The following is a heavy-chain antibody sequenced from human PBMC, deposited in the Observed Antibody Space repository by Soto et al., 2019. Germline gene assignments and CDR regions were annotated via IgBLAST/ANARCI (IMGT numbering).Heavy chain of an antibody. CDR2: INHSGST. CDR1: GGSFRGYY. Sequence: QVQLQEWGAGLLKPSENLSLTCVVYGGSFRGYYWSWIRQPPGKGLEWIGEINHSGSTNYNPSLKSRVTISADTSKNQFSLKVSSVTAADTAVYYCARSPMDIWGQGTMVTVSS. CDR3: ARSPMDI. V-gene: IGHV4-34*01. J-gene: IGHJ3*02.